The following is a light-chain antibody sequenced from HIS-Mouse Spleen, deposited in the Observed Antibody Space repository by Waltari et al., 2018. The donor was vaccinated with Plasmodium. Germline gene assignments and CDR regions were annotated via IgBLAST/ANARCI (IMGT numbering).Light chain of an antibody. CDR2: RNN. CDR3: AAWDHSLSGVV. Sequence: QSVLTQPPSASGTPGQRVTISCSGSSSNIGSNYVYWYHQLPGTAPKLLIYRNNQRPSGVPDRFAGSKSGTSASLAISGLRSEDEADYYCAAWDHSLSGVVFGGGTKLTVL. J-gene: IGLJ2*01. CDR1: SSNIGSNY. V-gene: IGLV1-47*01.